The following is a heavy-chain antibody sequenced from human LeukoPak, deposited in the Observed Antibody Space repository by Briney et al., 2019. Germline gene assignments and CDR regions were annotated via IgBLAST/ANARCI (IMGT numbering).Heavy chain of an antibody. V-gene: IGHV4-30-2*01. CDR2: IYHSGST. CDR1: GGSISSGGYS. CDR3: ARAADFDWLSKALYFDY. D-gene: IGHD3-9*01. J-gene: IGHJ4*02. Sequence: SETLSLTCAVSGGSISSGGYSWSWIRQAPGKGLEWIGYIYHSGSTYYNPSLKSRVTISVDTSKNQFSLKLSSVTATDTAVYYCARAADFDWLSKALYFDYWGQGTLVTVSS.